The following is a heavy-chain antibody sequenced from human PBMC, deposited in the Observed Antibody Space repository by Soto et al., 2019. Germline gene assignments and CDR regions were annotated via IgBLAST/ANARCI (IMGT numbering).Heavy chain of an antibody. V-gene: IGHV1-69*13. CDR1: GGTFSSYA. D-gene: IGHD6-13*01. Sequence: GASVKVSCKASGGTFSSYAISWVRQAPGQGLEWMGGIIPIFGTANYAQKFQGRVTITADESTSTAYMELSSLRSEDTAVYYCARGGIAAAGTGFDYWGQGTLVTVSS. J-gene: IGHJ4*02. CDR3: ARGGIAAAGTGFDY. CDR2: IIPIFGTA.